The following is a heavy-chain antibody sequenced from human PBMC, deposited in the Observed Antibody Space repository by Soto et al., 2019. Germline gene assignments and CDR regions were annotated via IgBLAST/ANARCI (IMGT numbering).Heavy chain of an antibody. V-gene: IGHV3-30*04. CDR1: GFTFSDYP. D-gene: IGHD1-26*01. CDR3: ARDFIVGAPDYFDY. CDR2: ISYDGRVK. Sequence: PGGSLRLSCAGSGFTFSDYPMHWVRQAPGKGLEWVAVISYDGRVKYYVDSVKGRFTISRDDSKNTLYLQMNSLRVDDTAVYYCARDFIVGAPDYFDYWGQGT. J-gene: IGHJ4*02.